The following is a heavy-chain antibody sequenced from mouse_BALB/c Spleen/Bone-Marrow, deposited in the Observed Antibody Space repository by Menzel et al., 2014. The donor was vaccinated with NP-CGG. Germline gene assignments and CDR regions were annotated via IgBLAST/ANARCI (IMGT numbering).Heavy chain of an antibody. Sequence: VQLQQSGAELVKPGASVKLSCTASGFNIKDTHMHWVKQRPEQGLEWIGRIDPANGNTKYDPKFQGKATITADTSSNTAYLQLSSLTPEDTAVYYCAMYYYGSSLFAYWGQGTLVTVSA. V-gene: IGHV14-3*02. J-gene: IGHJ3*01. CDR3: AMYYYGSSLFAY. CDR1: GFNIKDTH. CDR2: IDPANGNT. D-gene: IGHD1-1*01.